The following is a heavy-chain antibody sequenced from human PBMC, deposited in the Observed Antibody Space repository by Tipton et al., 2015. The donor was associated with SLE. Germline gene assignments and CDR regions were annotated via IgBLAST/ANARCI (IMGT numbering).Heavy chain of an antibody. V-gene: IGHV4-38-2*02. CDR2: IYSSMSM. D-gene: IGHD2-15*01. J-gene: IGHJ4*02. CDR3: ARGSVVADDY. CDR1: GYSISTAYY. Sequence: GLVKPSETLSLTCTVSGYSISTAYYWGWIRQPPGKGLEWVGTIYSSMSMYYNPSLKSRVTISVDTSKNQLSLKLTSVTAADTAVYYCARGSVVADDYWGQGTLVTVSS.